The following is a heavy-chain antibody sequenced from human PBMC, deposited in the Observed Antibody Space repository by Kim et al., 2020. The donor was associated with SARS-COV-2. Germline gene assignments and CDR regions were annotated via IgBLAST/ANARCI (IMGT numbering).Heavy chain of an antibody. Sequence: GGSLRLSCAASGFTFSDYYMSWIRQAPGKGLEWVSYISSSSNAMYYTDSVKGRFTVSRDNTKNSLTLQMSSLRAEDTAVYYCARPGVVGAVGGFDYWGQGTLVTVSS. J-gene: IGHJ4*02. CDR2: ISSSSNAM. CDR3: ARPGVVGAVGGFDY. CDR1: GFTFSDYY. V-gene: IGHV3-11*01. D-gene: IGHD2-15*01.